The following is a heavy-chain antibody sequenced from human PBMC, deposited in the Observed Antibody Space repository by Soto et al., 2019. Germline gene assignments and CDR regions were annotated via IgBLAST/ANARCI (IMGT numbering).Heavy chain of an antibody. CDR2: IWYDGSNK. J-gene: IGHJ6*02. CDR3: ARESPGYGMDV. V-gene: IGHV3-33*01. Sequence: QVQLVESGGGVVQLGRSLRLSCAASGFTFSSYGMHWVRQAPGKGLEWVAVIWYDGSNKYYADSVKGRFTISRDNSKNTLYLQMNSLRAEDTAVYYCARESPGYGMDVWGQGTTVTVSS. CDR1: GFTFSSYG.